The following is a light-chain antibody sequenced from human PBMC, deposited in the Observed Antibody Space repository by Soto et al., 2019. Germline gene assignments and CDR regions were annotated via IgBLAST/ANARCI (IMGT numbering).Light chain of an antibody. CDR3: SSFVAGNNYWV. V-gene: IGLV2-8*01. CDR1: SSDVGGYDY. Sequence: QCALTQPPSASGSPGRSVTISCTGTSSDVGGYDYVSWFQQHPGKAPKLIIYEVTKRPSGVPDRFSASKSGNTASLTVSGLQAEDEADYYCSSFVAGNNYWVFGGGTKLTVL. CDR2: EVT. J-gene: IGLJ3*02.